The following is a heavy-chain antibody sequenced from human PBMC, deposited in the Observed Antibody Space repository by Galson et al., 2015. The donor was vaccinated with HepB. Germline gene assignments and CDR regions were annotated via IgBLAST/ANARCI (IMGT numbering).Heavy chain of an antibody. CDR3: ARVADADHGDHSHFDY. CDR1: GFTFSDYY. V-gene: IGHV3-11*06. Sequence: LRLSCAASGFTFSDYYMSWIRQAPGKGLEWLSYISSSTTYTNYADSVKGRFTISRDNAKNSLFLQINSLRAEDTAVYYCARVADADHGDHSHFDYWGQGTLVTVSS. D-gene: IGHD4-17*01. J-gene: IGHJ4*02. CDR2: ISSSTTYT.